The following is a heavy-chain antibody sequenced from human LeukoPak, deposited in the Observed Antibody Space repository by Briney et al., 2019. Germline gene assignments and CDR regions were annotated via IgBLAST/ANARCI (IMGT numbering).Heavy chain of an antibody. J-gene: IGHJ4*02. CDR2: INHSGST. D-gene: IGHD3-22*01. Sequence: PSETLSLTCAVYGGSFSGYYWSWIRQPPGKGLEWMGVINHSGSTNYNPSLKSRVTISVDTSKNQFSLKLSSVTAADTAVYYCARGRYYYDSSGRTHYFDYWGQGTLVTVSS. V-gene: IGHV4-34*01. CDR1: GGSFSGYY. CDR3: ARGRYYYDSSGRTHYFDY.